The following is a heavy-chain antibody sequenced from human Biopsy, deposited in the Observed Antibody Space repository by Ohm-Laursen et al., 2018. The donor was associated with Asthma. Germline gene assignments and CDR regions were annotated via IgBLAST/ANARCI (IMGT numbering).Heavy chain of an antibody. CDR3: VRDGTDDAFDI. J-gene: IGHJ3*02. D-gene: IGHD1-1*01. V-gene: IGHV3-30*03. Sequence: SLRLSCAASGFTFSSFGMHWVRQAPGKGLEWVGVISKDASTQDYADSVKGRFTMARDNSKNTLDLQMNSLREEDTAVYYCVRDGTDDAFDIWGQGTVVSVSS. CDR2: ISKDASTQ. CDR1: GFTFSSFG.